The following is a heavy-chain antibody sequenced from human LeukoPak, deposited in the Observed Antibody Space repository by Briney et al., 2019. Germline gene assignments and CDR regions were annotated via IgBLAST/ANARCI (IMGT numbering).Heavy chain of an antibody. J-gene: IGHJ4*02. D-gene: IGHD6-13*01. CDR1: GFTFSRYA. V-gene: IGHV3-23*01. CDR3: ASRIATAGSVDY. CDR2: ISGSGGGA. Sequence: AGGSLRLSCAASGFTFSRYAMSWIRQAPGKGLEWVSVISGSGGGAYYADSVKGRFTISRDNSKNTLHLQMNTLRAEDTAVYYCASRIATAGSVDYWGQGTLVTVSS.